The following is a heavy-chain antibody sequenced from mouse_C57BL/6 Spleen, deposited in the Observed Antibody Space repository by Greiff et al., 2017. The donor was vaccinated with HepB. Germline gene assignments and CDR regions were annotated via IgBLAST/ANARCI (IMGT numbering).Heavy chain of an antibody. CDR2: IDPSDSYT. CDR1: GYTFTSYW. CDR3: ASHYYGSSSFAY. Sequence: VQLQQPGAELVMPGASVKLSCKASGYTFTSYWMHWVKQRPGQGLEWIGEIDPSDSYTNYNQKFKGKSTLTVDKSSSTAYMQLSSLTSEDSAVYYCASHYYGSSSFAYWGQGTLVTVSA. D-gene: IGHD1-1*01. V-gene: IGHV1-69*01. J-gene: IGHJ3*01.